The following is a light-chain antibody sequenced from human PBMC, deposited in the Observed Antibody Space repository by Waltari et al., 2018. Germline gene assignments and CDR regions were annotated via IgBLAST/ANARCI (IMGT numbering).Light chain of an antibody. CDR1: STDVGGYHF. CDR2: DVS. CDR3: CSYAGSSTLV. J-gene: IGLJ2*01. V-gene: IGLV2-23*02. Sequence: QSALTQPASVSGSPGQSLTLSCTGTSTDVGGYHFVPWYQQHPGKAPKLMIYDVSKRPSGVSNRFSGSKSGNTASLTISGLQAEDEADYYCCSYAGSSTLVFGGGTKLTVL.